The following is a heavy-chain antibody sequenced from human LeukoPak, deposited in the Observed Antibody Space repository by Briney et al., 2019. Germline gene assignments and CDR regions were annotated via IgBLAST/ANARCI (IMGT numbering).Heavy chain of an antibody. CDR3: ARPSPSPGTTGTGPADAFDI. CDR1: GGSFSGYY. V-gene: IGHV4-34*01. J-gene: IGHJ3*02. CDR2: INHSGST. D-gene: IGHD1-1*01. Sequence: PSETLSLTCAVYGGSFSGYYWSWIRQPPGKGLEWIGEINHSGSTNYNPSLKSRVTISVDTSKNQFSLKLSSVTAADTAVYYCARPSPSPGTTGTGPADAFDIWGQGTMVTVSS.